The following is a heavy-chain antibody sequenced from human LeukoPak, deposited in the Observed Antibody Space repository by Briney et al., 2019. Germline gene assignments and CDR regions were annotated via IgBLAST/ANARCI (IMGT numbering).Heavy chain of an antibody. CDR1: GFTFSSYS. V-gene: IGHV3-48*01. CDR2: ISSSSSTI. Sequence: GGSLRLSCAASGFTFSSYSMNWVRQAPGKGLEWVSYISSSSSTIYYADSVKGRFTISRDNAKNSLYLQMNSLRAEDTAVYYCARDSSGITIFGVVIIPFDYWGQGTLVTVSS. J-gene: IGHJ4*02. D-gene: IGHD3-3*01. CDR3: ARDSSGITIFGVVIIPFDY.